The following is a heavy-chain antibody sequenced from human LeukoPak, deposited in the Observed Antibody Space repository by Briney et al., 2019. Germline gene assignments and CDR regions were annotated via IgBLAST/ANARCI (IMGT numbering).Heavy chain of an antibody. CDR3: ARSQERVVPAAIPNWFDP. CDR2: IYYSGST. CDR1: GGSISSYY. Sequence: SETLSLTCTVSGGSISSYYWSWLRQPPGEGLEWIGYIYYSGSTNYYPSLKSRVTISVDTSKNQFSLKLSSVTAADTAVYYCARSQERVVPAAIPNWFDPWGQGTLVTVSS. D-gene: IGHD2-2*02. V-gene: IGHV4-59*01. J-gene: IGHJ5*02.